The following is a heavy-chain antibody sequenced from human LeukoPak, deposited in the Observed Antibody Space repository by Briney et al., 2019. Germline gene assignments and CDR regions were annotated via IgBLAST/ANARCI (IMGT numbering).Heavy chain of an antibody. D-gene: IGHD3-16*02. V-gene: IGHV4-30-4*02. CDR3: ARLDSRSYDYVWGSYRHIGFDY. CDR2: ISLSGGT. Sequence: SETLSLTCTVSGGSISSGDYYWSWIRQPPGQGLEWIGYISLSGGTYYNPSLKSRVTISVDTSKNQFSLKLSSVTAADTAVYYCARLDSRSYDYVWGSYRHIGFDYWGQGTLVTVSS. CDR1: GGSISSGDYY. J-gene: IGHJ4*02.